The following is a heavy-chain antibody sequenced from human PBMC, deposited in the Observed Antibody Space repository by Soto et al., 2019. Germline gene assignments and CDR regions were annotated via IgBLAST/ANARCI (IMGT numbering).Heavy chain of an antibody. D-gene: IGHD2-15*01. Sequence: EVQLVESGGGLVQPGGSLRLSCAASGFTSSDHYMDWVRQAPGKGLEWLGRTRNKANSYTTEYAPSVKGRVTISRDDSKNSLYLQMNSLKTEDTAVYYCARWVAGAADCWGQGTQVTVSS. V-gene: IGHV3-72*01. J-gene: IGHJ4*02. CDR2: TRNKANSYTT. CDR3: ARWVAGAADC. CDR1: GFTSSDHY.